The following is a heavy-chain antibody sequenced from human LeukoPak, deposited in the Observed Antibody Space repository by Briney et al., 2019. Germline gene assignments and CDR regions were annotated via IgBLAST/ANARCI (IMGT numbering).Heavy chain of an antibody. CDR2: INPNSGGT. J-gene: IGHJ4*02. CDR3: ARGIRYSGSYYPY. Sequence: ASVKVSCKASGCTFTGYYMHWVRQAPGQGLEWMGWINPNSGGTNYAQKFQGRVTMTRDTSISTAYMELSRLRSDDTAVYYCARGIRYSGSYYPYWGQGTLVTVSS. V-gene: IGHV1-2*02. CDR1: GCTFTGYY. D-gene: IGHD1-26*01.